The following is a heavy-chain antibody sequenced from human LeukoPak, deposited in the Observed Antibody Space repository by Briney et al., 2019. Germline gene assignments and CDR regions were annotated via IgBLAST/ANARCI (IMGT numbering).Heavy chain of an antibody. V-gene: IGHV3-23*01. Sequence: GSLRLSCAASGFTFSSYAMRWVRQAPGKGLEWVSAISSRSDSTYYADSVKGRFTVSRDNSKNTLYLQMNSLRAEDTAVYYCAKSPDSSGYSYFDYWGQGTLVTVPS. CDR2: ISSRSDST. CDR1: GFTFSSYA. D-gene: IGHD3-22*01. CDR3: AKSPDSSGYSYFDY. J-gene: IGHJ4*02.